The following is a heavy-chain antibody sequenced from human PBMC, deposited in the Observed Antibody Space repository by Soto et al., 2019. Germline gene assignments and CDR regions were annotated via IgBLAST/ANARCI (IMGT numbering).Heavy chain of an antibody. CDR1: GGSISSDNHY. CDR2: IYYSGNT. Sequence: SETLSLTCTVSGGSISSDNHYWGWVRQPPGKGLECIGNIYYSGNTYYNPSLKSRVTISVDTSKNQFSLKLRSVTAADTAVYYCASMGYHYGSGSYPLDYWGQGTLVTVSS. V-gene: IGHV4-39*07. CDR3: ASMGYHYGSGSYPLDY. J-gene: IGHJ4*02. D-gene: IGHD3-10*01.